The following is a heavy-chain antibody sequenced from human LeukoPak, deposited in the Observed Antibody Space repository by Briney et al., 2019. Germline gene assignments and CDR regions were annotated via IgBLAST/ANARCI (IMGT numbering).Heavy chain of an antibody. V-gene: IGHV3-15*01. D-gene: IGHD6-19*01. CDR3: TSRTFQWLADFDY. CDR2: IKSKTDGGTT. J-gene: IGHJ4*02. CDR1: GFTFSNAW. Sequence: SGGSLRLSCAASGFTFSNAWMSWVRQAPGKGLEWVGRIKSKTDGGTTDYAAPVKGRFTISRDDSKNTLYLQMNSLKTEDTAVYYCTSRTFQWLADFDYWGQGTLVTVSS.